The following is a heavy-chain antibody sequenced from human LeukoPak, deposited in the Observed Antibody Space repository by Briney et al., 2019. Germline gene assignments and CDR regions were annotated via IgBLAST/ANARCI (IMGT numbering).Heavy chain of an antibody. CDR2: IRYDGSNQ. Sequence: PGGSLRLSCAASGFTFSSYAMHWVRQAPGKGLEWVAFIRYDGSNQYYADSVKGRFTISRDNSKNTLYLQMNSLRAEDTAVYYCAKDRTYYYDSSDPLAYWGQGTLVTVSS. V-gene: IGHV3-30*02. CDR1: GFTFSSYA. J-gene: IGHJ4*02. D-gene: IGHD3-22*01. CDR3: AKDRTYYYDSSDPLAY.